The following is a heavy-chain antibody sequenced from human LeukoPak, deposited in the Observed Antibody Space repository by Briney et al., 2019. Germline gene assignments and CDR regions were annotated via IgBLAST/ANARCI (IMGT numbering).Heavy chain of an antibody. J-gene: IGHJ4*02. Sequence: SETPPLTCSVSGGSLNIHSICWGWIRQPPGLGLEWIATICSGPTTYYNPSLRSRVTLSADTSKNQLSLMLTSMTALDTAVYYCARLRGGVQLWENWGQGTRVTVSS. D-gene: IGHD5-18*01. CDR2: ICSGPTT. CDR1: GGSLNIHSIC. CDR3: ARLRGGVQLWEN. V-gene: IGHV4-39*01.